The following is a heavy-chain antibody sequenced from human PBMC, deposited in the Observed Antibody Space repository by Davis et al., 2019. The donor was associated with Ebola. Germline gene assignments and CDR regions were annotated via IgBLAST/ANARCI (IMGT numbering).Heavy chain of an antibody. CDR2: IYSRTGET. Sequence: PGGSLRLSCAASGFILSSHWMSWVRQAPGKGLEWISVIYSRTGETFYADSVKGRFTLSRDISKNIVYLQMNGLRPEDTAMYYCARVWGWAGFDHWGQGTLVTVSS. V-gene: IGHV3-53*01. J-gene: IGHJ4*02. CDR3: ARVWGWAGFDH. CDR1: GFILSSHW. D-gene: IGHD7-27*01.